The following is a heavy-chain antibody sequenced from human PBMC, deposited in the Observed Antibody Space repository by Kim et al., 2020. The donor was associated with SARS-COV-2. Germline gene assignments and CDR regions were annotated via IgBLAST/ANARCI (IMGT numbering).Heavy chain of an antibody. V-gene: IGHV4-39*07. Sequence: GITHYNPSLKSRVTISADTSKNQFSLQLNSVTAADTAVYYCATRWEVPFDYWGQGILVTVSS. D-gene: IGHD1-26*01. CDR2: GIT. J-gene: IGHJ4*02. CDR3: ATRWEVPFDY.